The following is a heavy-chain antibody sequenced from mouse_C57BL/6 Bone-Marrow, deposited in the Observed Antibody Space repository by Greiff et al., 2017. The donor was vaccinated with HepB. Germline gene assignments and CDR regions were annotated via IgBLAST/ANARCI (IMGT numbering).Heavy chain of an antibody. Sequence: QVQLQQSGAELVRPGTSVKVSCKASGYAFTNYLIEWVKQRPGQGLEWIGVINPGSGGTNYNEKFKGKATLTADKSSSTAYMQLSSLTSEDSAVYFCARRGALYYYAMDYWGQGTSVTVSS. D-gene: IGHD6-5*01. J-gene: IGHJ4*01. V-gene: IGHV1-54*01. CDR2: INPGSGGT. CDR3: ARRGALYYYAMDY. CDR1: GYAFTNYL.